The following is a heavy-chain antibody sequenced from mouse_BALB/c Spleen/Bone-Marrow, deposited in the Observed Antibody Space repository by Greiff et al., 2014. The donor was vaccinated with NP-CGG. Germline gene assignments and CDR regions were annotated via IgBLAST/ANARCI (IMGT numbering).Heavy chain of an antibody. Sequence: LQQSGSELVRPGGSVKLTCKASGHTFTNYWVHWVKQRPGQGLEWIGNIYPGSGSTNYDEKFKRKATLTVDTSSTTAYMQLSSLTTEDSAVYYCTRDEATPYYAMDYWGQGTSVTVSS. J-gene: IGHJ4*01. V-gene: IGHV1S22*01. CDR3: TRDEATPYYAMDY. CDR1: GHTFTNYW. D-gene: IGHD6-1*01. CDR2: IYPGSGST.